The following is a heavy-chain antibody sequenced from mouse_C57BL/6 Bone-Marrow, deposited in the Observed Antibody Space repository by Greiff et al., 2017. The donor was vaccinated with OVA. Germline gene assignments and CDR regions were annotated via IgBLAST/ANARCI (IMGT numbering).Heavy chain of an antibody. J-gene: IGHJ2*01. CDR3: ARWDYYYGSSYGY. D-gene: IGHD1-1*01. CDR2: IHPNSGST. V-gene: IGHV1-64*01. CDR1: GYTFTSYW. Sequence: QVQLQQPGAELVKPGASVKLSCKASGYTFTSYWMHWVKQRPGQGLEWIGMIHPNSGSTNYNEKFKSKATLTVDKSSSTAYMQLSSLTSEDSAVYYCARWDYYYGSSYGYWGQGTTRTVSS.